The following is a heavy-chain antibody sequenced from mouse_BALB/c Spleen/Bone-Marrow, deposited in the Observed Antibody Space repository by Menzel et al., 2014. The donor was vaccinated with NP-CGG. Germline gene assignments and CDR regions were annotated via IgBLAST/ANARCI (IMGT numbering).Heavy chain of an antibody. CDR2: ISSGSSTI. Sequence: DVQLVESGGGLVQPGGSRKLSCAASGFTFSSFGMHWVRQAPEEGLEWVAYISSGSSTIYYADTVKGRFTISRDNPKNTLFLQMTSLRSEDTAMYYCARGGNFAWFAYWGQGTLVTVSA. CDR1: GFTFSSFG. D-gene: IGHD2-1*01. J-gene: IGHJ3*01. V-gene: IGHV5-17*02. CDR3: ARGGNFAWFAY.